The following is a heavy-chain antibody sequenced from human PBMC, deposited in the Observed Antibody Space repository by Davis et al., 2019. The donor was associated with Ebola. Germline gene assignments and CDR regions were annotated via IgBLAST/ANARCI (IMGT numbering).Heavy chain of an antibody. CDR2: ISGFNTNT. D-gene: IGHD3-9*01. Sequence: ASVKVSCKSSGYTFTSYGLVWVRQAPGLGLEWMGWISGFNTNTNVAQKFQGRVTVSKDTSTNTAYMDLRSLTSDDTAIYYGARAPNYDVLTGTSSYYFDYWGQGTLVTVAS. CDR1: GYTFTSYG. J-gene: IGHJ4*02. CDR3: ARAPNYDVLTGTSSYYFDY. V-gene: IGHV1-18*04.